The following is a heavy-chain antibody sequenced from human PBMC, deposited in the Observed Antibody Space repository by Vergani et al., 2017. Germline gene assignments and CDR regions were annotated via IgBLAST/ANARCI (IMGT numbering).Heavy chain of an antibody. CDR1: GYIFSNFW. CDR3: ASGGHGSENGGALQL. J-gene: IGHJ3*01. CDR2: LYTGGSEV. V-gene: IGHV5-51*01. Sequence: EKQLVQSGSETKKPGESLKISCQAFGYIFSNFWIGWVRQRPGIGLEWMGILYTGGSEVKSNPTVRGQVIFSVDTSVNTAYLQWRSLQASDTATYFCASGGHGSENGGALQLWGQGTNITVSS. D-gene: IGHD3-10*01.